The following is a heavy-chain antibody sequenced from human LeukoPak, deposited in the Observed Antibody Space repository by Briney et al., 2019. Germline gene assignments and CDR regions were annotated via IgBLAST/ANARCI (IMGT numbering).Heavy chain of an antibody. CDR2: ISSSSSTI. D-gene: IGHD4-17*01. CDR1: GFTFSSYS. CDR3: ARGGYGAYGRFDY. J-gene: IGHJ4*02. V-gene: IGHV3-48*01. Sequence: GGSLRLSCAASGFTFSSYSMNWVRQAPGKGLEWVSYISSSSSTIYYADSVKGRFTISRDNAKNSLYLQMNSLRAEDTAVYYCARGGYGAYGRFDYWGQGTLVTVSS.